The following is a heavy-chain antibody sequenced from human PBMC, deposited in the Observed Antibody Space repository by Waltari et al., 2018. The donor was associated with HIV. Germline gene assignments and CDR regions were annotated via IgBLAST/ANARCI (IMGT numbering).Heavy chain of an antibody. CDR1: GFHFSKYW. V-gene: IGHV3-74*01. D-gene: IGHD3-10*01. J-gene: IGHJ4*02. CDR2: IEGDGSTT. Sequence: EVQLVESGGGLVQPGGYLRLSCAASGFHFSKYWMHWIRQVPGKGLEWVARIEGDGSTTYYVDSAKGRFTISRDNAKNTLYLQMNYLSAEDTAVYFCARDPYYGADYWGQGTLVIVSS. CDR3: ARDPYYGADY.